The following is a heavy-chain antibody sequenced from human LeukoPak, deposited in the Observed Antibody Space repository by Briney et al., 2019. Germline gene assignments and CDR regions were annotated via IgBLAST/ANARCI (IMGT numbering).Heavy chain of an antibody. Sequence: ASVKVSCKASGYTFTSYGISWVRQAPGQGLEWMGWISAYNGNTNYAQKLQGRVTMTTDTSTSTAYMELRSLRSDDTAVYYCAREGYSSVWYGRIAYWGQGTLVTVSS. V-gene: IGHV1-18*01. CDR3: AREGYSSVWYGRIAY. J-gene: IGHJ4*02. D-gene: IGHD6-19*01. CDR1: GYTFTSYG. CDR2: ISAYNGNT.